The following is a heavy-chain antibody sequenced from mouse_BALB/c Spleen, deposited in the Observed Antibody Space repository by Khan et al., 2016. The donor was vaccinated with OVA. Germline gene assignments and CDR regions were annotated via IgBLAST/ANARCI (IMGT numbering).Heavy chain of an antibody. V-gene: IGHV1-7*01. CDR2: INPNTDYT. Sequence: QVQLQQSGAELAKPGASVKMSCKASGFTFTSYWMHWLKQRPGQGLEWIGYINPNTDYTEYNQKFKDKATLTADKSSSTAYMQLTSLTSEDSAVYYCVNHGSSSAWFAYWGRGTVVTVSA. CDR3: VNHGSSSAWFAY. J-gene: IGHJ3*01. D-gene: IGHD1-1*01. CDR1: GFTFTSYW.